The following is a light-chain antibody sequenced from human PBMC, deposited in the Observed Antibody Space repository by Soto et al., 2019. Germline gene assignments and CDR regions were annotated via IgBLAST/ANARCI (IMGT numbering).Light chain of an antibody. CDR1: SSDVGAYNY. Sequence: QSVLTQPRSVSGSPGQSVTISCTGTSSDVGAYNYVSWYQQHPGKAPKLFIYDVSKRPSGVPDRFSGSKSGNTASLTIPGLQADDEADYYCCSYAGSYTLWVFGGGTKLTVL. CDR3: CSYAGSYTLWV. V-gene: IGLV2-11*01. J-gene: IGLJ3*02. CDR2: DVS.